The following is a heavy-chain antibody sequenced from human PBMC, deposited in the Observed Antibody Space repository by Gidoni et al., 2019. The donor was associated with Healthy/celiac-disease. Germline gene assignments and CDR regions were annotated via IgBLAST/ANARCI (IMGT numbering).Heavy chain of an antibody. CDR1: GYTFPSYA. J-gene: IGHJ5*02. V-gene: IGHV1-3*01. Sequence: QVQLVQSGAEVKKPGPSVKVSCTASGYTFPSYAMHWVRQAPGQRLEWMGWINAGNGNTKYSQKFQGRVTITRDTSASTAYMELSSLRSEDTAVYYCARARGCSGGSCYPWWFDPWGQGTLDTASS. D-gene: IGHD2-15*01. CDR3: ARARGCSGGSCYPWWFDP. CDR2: INAGNGNT.